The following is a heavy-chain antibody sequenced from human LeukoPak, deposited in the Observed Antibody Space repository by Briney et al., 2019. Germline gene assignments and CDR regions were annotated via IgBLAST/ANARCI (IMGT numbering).Heavy chain of an antibody. CDR2: IRYDGSNK. D-gene: IGHD3-22*01. CDR3: AKSSGYRENYYYYYMDV. V-gene: IGHV3-30*02. Sequence: GESLKISCAPSGFTFSSYGMHWVRQAPGKGLEWVTFIRYDGSNKYYADSVKGRFTISRDNSKNTLYLQMNSLRAEDTAVYYCAKSSGYRENYYYYYMDVWGKGTTVTVSS. CDR1: GFTFSSYG. J-gene: IGHJ6*03.